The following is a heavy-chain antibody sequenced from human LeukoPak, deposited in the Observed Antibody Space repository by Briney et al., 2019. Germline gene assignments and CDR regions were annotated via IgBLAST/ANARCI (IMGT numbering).Heavy chain of an antibody. CDR1: GGSISSGSYY. Sequence: PSETLSLTCTVSGGSISSGSYYWSWIRQPAGKGLEWIGRIYTSGSTNYNPSLKSRVSISVDTSKNQFSLKLSSVTAADTAVYYCAGPTITNAFDIWGQGTMVTVSS. CDR2: IYTSGST. V-gene: IGHV4-61*02. CDR3: AGPTITNAFDI. D-gene: IGHD5-12*01. J-gene: IGHJ3*02.